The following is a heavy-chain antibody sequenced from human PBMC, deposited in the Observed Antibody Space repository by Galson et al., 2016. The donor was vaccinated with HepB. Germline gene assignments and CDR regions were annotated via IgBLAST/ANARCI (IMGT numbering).Heavy chain of an antibody. CDR2: ISYGGSNK. CDR1: GFTFSSYG. D-gene: IGHD4-17*01. J-gene: IGHJ4*02. CDR3: AKDITASVTTGGYYFDC. Sequence: SLRLSCAASGFTFSSYGMHWVRQAPGKELEWVAVISYGGSNKYYADSVKGRFTISRDNSKNTLYMQMNSLRAEDTAVYYCAKDITASVTTGGYYFDCWGQGTLVTVSS. V-gene: IGHV3-30*18.